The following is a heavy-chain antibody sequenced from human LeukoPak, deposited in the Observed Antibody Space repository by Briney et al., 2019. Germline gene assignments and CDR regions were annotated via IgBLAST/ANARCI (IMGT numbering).Heavy chain of an antibody. CDR3: TRGRNSAFDY. J-gene: IGHJ4*02. CDR2: TYYRSKWNN. V-gene: IGHV6-1*01. CDR1: GDSVSSNGVA. D-gene: IGHD1-14*01. Sequence: SQTLSLTCDISGDSVSSNGVAWNWIRHSPSLGLEWLGRTYYRSKWNNYYALSVKIRITITADTSKNQFSLQLSSVTPEDTAVYYCTRGRNSAFDYWGQGNLVTVSS.